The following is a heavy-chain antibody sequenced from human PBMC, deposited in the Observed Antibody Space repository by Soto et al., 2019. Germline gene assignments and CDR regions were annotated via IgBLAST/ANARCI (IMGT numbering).Heavy chain of an antibody. CDR1: GGTFSSYA. V-gene: IGHV1-69*13. CDR3: ARGPAAAGEGFDP. J-gene: IGHJ5*02. Sequence: SVKVSCKASGGTFSSYAISWVRQAPGQGLEWMGGIIPIFGTANYAQKFQGRVTITADESTSTAYMELRSLRSDDTAVYYCARGPAAAGEGFDPWGQGPLVTVSS. CDR2: IIPIFGTA. D-gene: IGHD6-13*01.